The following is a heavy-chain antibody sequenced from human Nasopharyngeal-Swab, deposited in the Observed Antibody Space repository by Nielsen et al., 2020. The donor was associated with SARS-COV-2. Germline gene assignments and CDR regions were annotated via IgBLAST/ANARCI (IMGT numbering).Heavy chain of an antibody. Sequence: GESLKISCATSGFTFCTYEMNWVRQAPGKGLEWISYISSSGSTIYYADSVKGRFTISRDNAKNSLYLQMNSLRAEDTAVYYCARAYSEVYATPGDFDYWGQGTLVTVSS. V-gene: IGHV3-48*03. D-gene: IGHD2-8*01. CDR2: ISSSGSTI. CDR3: ARAYSEVYATPGDFDY. CDR1: GFTFCTYE. J-gene: IGHJ4*02.